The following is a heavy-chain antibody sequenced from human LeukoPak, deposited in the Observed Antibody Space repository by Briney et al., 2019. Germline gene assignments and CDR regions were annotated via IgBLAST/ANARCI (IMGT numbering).Heavy chain of an antibody. J-gene: IGHJ3*02. V-gene: IGHV3-21*01. CDR3: ARVGDYGSGSYWINAFDI. CDR2: ISSSSSYI. Sequence: GGSLRLSCAASGFTFSSYSMNWVRQAPGKGLEWVSSISSSSSYIYYADSVKGRFTISRDNAKNSLYLQMNSLRAEDTAVYYCARVGDYGSGSYWINAFDIWGQGTMVTVSS. D-gene: IGHD3-10*01. CDR1: GFTFSSYS.